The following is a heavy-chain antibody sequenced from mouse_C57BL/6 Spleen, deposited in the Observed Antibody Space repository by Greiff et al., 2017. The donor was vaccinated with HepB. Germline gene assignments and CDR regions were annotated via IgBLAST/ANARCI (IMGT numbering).Heavy chain of an antibody. CDR1: GYTFTSYW. D-gene: IGHD3-2*02. V-gene: IGHV1-64*01. CDR3: ARSEAGRAMDY. CDR2: IHPNSGST. J-gene: IGHJ4*01. Sequence: QVQLQQSGAELVKPGASVKLSCKASGYTFTSYWMHWVKQRPGQGLEWIGMIHPNSGSTNYNEKFKSKATLTVDKSSSTAYMQLSSLTSEDSAVYYCARSEAGRAMDYWGQGTSVTVSS.